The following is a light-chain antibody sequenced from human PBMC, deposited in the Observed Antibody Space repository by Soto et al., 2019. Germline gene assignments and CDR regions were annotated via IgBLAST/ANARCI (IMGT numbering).Light chain of an antibody. V-gene: IGKV3-15*01. CDR1: QSVSSN. CDR3: QQYNDGPPIT. Sequence: EIVMTQYQTTLSVSPGERATLSCRASQSVSSNLAWYQPKPGQAPRLLIFGASTRATGIPARFSGSGSGTEFTLTISILQSEDFAVYYCQQYNDGPPITFGQGTRLE. J-gene: IGKJ5*01. CDR2: GAS.